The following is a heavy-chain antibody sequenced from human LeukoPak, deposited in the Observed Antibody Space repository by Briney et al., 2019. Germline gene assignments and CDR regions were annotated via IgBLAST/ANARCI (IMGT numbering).Heavy chain of an antibody. CDR3: AKLTSSTWWGTFDY. Sequence: PGGSLRLSCAASGFTFSSYGMRWVRQAPGKGLEWVAFIRYDGSNKYYADSVKGRFTISRDNSKNTLYLQMNSLRAEDTAVYYCAKLTSSTWWGTFDYWGQGTLVTVSS. D-gene: IGHD6-13*01. J-gene: IGHJ4*02. CDR1: GFTFSSYG. CDR2: IRYDGSNK. V-gene: IGHV3-30*02.